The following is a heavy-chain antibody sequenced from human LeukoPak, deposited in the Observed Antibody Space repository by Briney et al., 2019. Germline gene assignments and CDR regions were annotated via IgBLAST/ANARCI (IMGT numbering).Heavy chain of an antibody. Sequence: ASVKVCCKASGYTFTSYGISWVRQAPGQGLEWMGWISAYNGNTNYAQKLQGRVTMTTDTSTSTAYMELRSLRSDDTAVYYCARDRGYYGSGSYYGDYWGQGTLVTVSS. V-gene: IGHV1-18*01. CDR1: GYTFTSYG. CDR3: ARDRGYYGSGSYYGDY. J-gene: IGHJ4*02. D-gene: IGHD3-10*01. CDR2: ISAYNGNT.